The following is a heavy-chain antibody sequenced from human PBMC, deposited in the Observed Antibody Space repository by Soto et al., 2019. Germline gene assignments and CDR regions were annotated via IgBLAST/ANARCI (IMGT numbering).Heavy chain of an antibody. J-gene: IGHJ4*02. V-gene: IGHV3-9*01. D-gene: IGHD2-2*01. CDR2: LTWNGEVL. Sequence: SLRLSCVASGFTFDDYAIHWVRQTPGKGLEWVSGLTWNGEVLGYADSVKGRFTISRDNAKNSLYLEMNSLRPEDTALYYCVKDRLRHCTSTSCYLLDYWGQGTPVTVSS. CDR1: GFTFDDYA. CDR3: VKDRLRHCTSTSCYLLDY.